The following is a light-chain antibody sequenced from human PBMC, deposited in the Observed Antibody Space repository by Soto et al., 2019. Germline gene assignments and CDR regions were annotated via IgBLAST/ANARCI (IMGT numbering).Light chain of an antibody. Sequence: DIQLTQSPSFLSASVGDRVTITCRASQAISSSLAWYQHNPRKAPKLMIYAASTLQNGVPSSFSGSGSGTEFTLTISSLQPEDFATYYGQHLNDYRYTFGQGTKVEIK. J-gene: IGKJ2*01. CDR3: QHLNDYRYT. V-gene: IGKV1-9*01. CDR1: QAISSS. CDR2: AAS.